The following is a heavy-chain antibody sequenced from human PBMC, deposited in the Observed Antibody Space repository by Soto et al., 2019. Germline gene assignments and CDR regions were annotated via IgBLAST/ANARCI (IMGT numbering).Heavy chain of an antibody. CDR3: AIVYVDYLDY. D-gene: IGHD3-16*01. CDR1: GCSISSYY. CDR2: IYYSGST. V-gene: IGHV4-59*01. J-gene: IGHJ4*02. Sequence: SGTLSLTLNVPGCSISSYYWSWIGQPPGKGLEWIGYIYYSGSTNYNPSLKSRVTISVDTSKNQFSLSLKLSSVTAADTAVYYCAIVYVDYLDYWGQGTLFSVSS.